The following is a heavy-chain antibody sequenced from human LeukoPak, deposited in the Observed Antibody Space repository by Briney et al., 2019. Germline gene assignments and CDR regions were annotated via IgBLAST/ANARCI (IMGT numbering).Heavy chain of an antibody. CDR3: ARAPYDILTGYSLNWFDP. V-gene: IGHV1-3*01. Sequence: ASVKVSCKASGYTFTTYAMHWVRQAPGQRLEWMGWINGDNGNTKYSQKFQGRVTITRDTTAYTAYMELRSLSSADTAVYFCARAPYDILTGYSLNWFDPWGQGTLVTVSS. D-gene: IGHD3-9*01. CDR2: INGDNGNT. CDR1: GYTFTTYA. J-gene: IGHJ5*02.